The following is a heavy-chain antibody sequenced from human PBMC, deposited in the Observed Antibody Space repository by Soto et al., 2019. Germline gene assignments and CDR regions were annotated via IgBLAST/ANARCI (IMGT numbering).Heavy chain of an antibody. Sequence: QVQLVEAGGGVVQPGTSLRLSCVACGCTFNKVDMHWIRQTPDKRLQWVAFIAYDGINKYYTGSVKGRFTVSRDNSKSTVSLQMNNLGLEDTAIYFCARGDQYDILLRYYAMDVWGLGTTVSLSS. J-gene: IGHJ6*02. CDR3: ARGDQYDILLRYYAMDV. D-gene: IGHD1-26*01. CDR2: IAYDGINK. CDR1: GCTFNKVD. V-gene: IGHV3-30-3*01.